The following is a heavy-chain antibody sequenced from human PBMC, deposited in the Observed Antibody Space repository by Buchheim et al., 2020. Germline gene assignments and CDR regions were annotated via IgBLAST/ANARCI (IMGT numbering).Heavy chain of an antibody. CDR1: GFTFSDYY. CDR3: ARALISSGWLLSSYYFDY. D-gene: IGHD6-19*01. CDR2: ISISSSYT. V-gene: IGHV3-11*06. J-gene: IGHJ4*02. Sequence: QVQLVESGGGLVKPGGSLRLSCAASGFTFSDYYMSWIRQAPGKGLEWVSYISISSSYTNYADSVKGRFTISSDNATNSLYLQMNSLRAEDTAVYYCARALISSGWLLSSYYFDYWGQGTL.